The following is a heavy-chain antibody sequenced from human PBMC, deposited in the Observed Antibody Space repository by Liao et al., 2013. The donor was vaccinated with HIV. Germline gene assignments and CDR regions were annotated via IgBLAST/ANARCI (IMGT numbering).Heavy chain of an antibody. CDR3: ARADVVVVAGPRAFDI. V-gene: IGHV4-34*01. CDR1: GGSFSGYY. J-gene: IGHJ4*02. D-gene: IGHD2-15*01. Sequence: QVQLQQWGAGLLKPSETLSLTCAVYGGSFSGYYWSWIRQPPGKGLEWIGEINHSGSTYYNPSLKSRVTISVDTSKNQFSLRLSSVTAADTAVYYCARADVVVVAGPRAFDIWGQGTLVTVSS. CDR2: INHSGST.